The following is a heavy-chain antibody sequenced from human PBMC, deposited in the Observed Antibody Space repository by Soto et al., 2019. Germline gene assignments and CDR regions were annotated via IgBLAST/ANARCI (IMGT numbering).Heavy chain of an antibody. CDR3: ARLTVVCRVGDC. J-gene: IGHJ4*02. CDR1: GGSISSSPYY. Sequence: QLQVQESGPGLVKPSETLSLTCSVSGGSISSSPYYWGWIRQPPGQGLEWIARISFSGKTDYNPSLKSRVTISADTSKNQFSLTLSSVTAADTAVYYGARLTVVCRVGDCWGQGTLVTVSS. CDR2: ISFSGKT. V-gene: IGHV4-39*01. D-gene: IGHD2-15*01.